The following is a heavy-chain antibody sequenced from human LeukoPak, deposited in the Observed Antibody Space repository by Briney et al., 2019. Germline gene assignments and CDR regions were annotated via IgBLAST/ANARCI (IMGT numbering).Heavy chain of an antibody. CDR3: ARGRSITILRGVAISDGFDI. CDR2: ISTSSSYT. V-gene: IGHV3-11*06. J-gene: IGHJ3*02. CDR1: GFTFSNYY. D-gene: IGHD3-10*01. Sequence: GGSLRLSCAASGFTFSNYYMSWIRQAPGKGLEWVSYISTSSSYTNYADSVKGRFTISRDNAKNSLYLQMNSLRAEDTAVYYCARGRSITILRGVAISDGFDIWGQGTKV.